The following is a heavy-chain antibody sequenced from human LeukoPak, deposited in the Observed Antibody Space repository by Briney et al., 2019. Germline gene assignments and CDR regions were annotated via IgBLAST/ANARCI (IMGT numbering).Heavy chain of an antibody. CDR2: CRNKASSYTT. CDR1: GFKFSVHY. V-gene: IGHV3-72*01. D-gene: IGHD1/OR15-1a*01. CDR3: GRIAINANNGMDV. J-gene: IGHJ6*02. Sequence: PGGSLSLSCAACGFKFSVHYIDWVRQAPGKGLEWVGRCRNKASSYTTEYSASVERRFTIPREVSASSLYLQMNSLRTEDTAVYYCGRIAINANNGMDVWGQGTTVTVSS.